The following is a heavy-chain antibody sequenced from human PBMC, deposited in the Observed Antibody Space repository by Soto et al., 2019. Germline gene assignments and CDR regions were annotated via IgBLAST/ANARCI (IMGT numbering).Heavy chain of an antibody. V-gene: IGHV3-30-3*01. CDR3: ARWSRQLTFDY. J-gene: IGHJ4*02. CDR2: ISYDGSNK. Sequence: GGSLRLSCAASGFTFSSYAMHWVRQAPGKGLEWVAVISYDGSNKYYADSVKGRFTISRDNSKNTLYLQMNSLRAEDTAVYYCARWSRQLTFDYWGQGTLVTVSS. D-gene: IGHD6-6*01. CDR1: GFTFSSYA.